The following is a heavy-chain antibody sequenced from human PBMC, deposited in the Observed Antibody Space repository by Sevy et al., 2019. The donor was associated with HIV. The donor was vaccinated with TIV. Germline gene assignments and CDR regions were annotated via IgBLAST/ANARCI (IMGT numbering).Heavy chain of an antibody. D-gene: IGHD3-22*01. Sequence: GGSLRLSCAASGFTVSSNYMSWVRQAPGKGLEWVSVIYSGGSTYYADSVKGRFTISRDNSKNTLYLQMNSLRAEGTAVYNCARAGIEVSGAFDYWGQGTLVTVSS. CDR1: GFTVSSNY. CDR3: ARAGIEVSGAFDY. CDR2: IYSGGST. V-gene: IGHV3-53*01. J-gene: IGHJ4*02.